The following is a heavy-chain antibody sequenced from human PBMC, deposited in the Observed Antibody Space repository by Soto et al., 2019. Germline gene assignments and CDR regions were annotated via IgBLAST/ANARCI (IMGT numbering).Heavy chain of an antibody. V-gene: IGHV3-23*01. Sequence: EVQLLESGGGLVQPGESLRLSCEASGFSFSSYAMIWVRQAPGKGLEWVSVISGSGGSSYFADSVKGRFTISRDNSKNMLYLEMSSLRAEDTAIYFCAKGSIEYSASIDYWSQGTLVIVSS. CDR3: AKGSIEYSASIDY. J-gene: IGHJ4*02. CDR2: ISGSGGSS. D-gene: IGHD4-4*01. CDR1: GFSFSSYA.